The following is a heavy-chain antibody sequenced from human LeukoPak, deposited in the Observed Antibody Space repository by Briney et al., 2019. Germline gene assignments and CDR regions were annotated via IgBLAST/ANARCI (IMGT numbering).Heavy chain of an antibody. CDR2: ISGSGGNT. CDR1: GFAFSNYA. Sequence: GGSLRLSCAVYGFAFSNYAMRWIRQAPGKGLEWVSTISGSGGNTYYADYVKGRFSVSRDNSKTTLYLQMISLRAEDTAVYYCGTDVSTVTAGKYYDYWGQGTLVTVSS. J-gene: IGHJ4*02. D-gene: IGHD4-17*01. CDR3: GTDVSTVTAGKYYDY. V-gene: IGHV3-23*01.